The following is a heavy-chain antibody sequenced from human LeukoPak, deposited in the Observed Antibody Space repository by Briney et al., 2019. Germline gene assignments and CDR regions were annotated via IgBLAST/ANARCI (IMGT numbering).Heavy chain of an antibody. CDR3: ARGDFRLEISTTIAFDI. D-gene: IGHD1-1*01. CDR2: IYSGGGT. Sequence: QSGGCLRVSCADSLFTASNSYMNWVRQAPGKGLEWVSVIYSGGGTYYADSAKGRFTIPTDNSKNTLYLQMSSPRDEDTAVYYCARGDFRLEISTTIAFDIWGQGTMVTVSS. CDR1: LFTASNSY. V-gene: IGHV3-53*01. J-gene: IGHJ3*02.